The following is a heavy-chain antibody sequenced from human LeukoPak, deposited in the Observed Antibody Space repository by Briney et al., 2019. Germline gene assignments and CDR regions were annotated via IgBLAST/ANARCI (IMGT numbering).Heavy chain of an antibody. D-gene: IGHD3-9*01. Sequence: ASVTVSCTASGYTFTSYDINWVRQATGQGLEWMGWMNPNSGNTGYAQKFQGRVTITRNTSISTAYMELSSLRSEDTAVYYCAKHSPILRYFDWFPFDYWGQGTLVTVSS. J-gene: IGHJ4*02. CDR3: AKHSPILRYFDWFPFDY. CDR1: GYTFTSYD. V-gene: IGHV1-8*03. CDR2: MNPNSGNT.